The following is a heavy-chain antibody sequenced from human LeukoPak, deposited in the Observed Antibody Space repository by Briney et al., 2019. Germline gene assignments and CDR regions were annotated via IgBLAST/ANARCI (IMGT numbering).Heavy chain of an antibody. Sequence: ASVKVSCKASGYTFTSFYLHWVRLAPGQGLEWMGMIHSGGGSTTYAQKFQGRVSMTRDTSTTTVYMELSSLTSEDTAMYYCARLRVADSTTYWGQGTLVTVSS. CDR2: IHSGGGST. J-gene: IGHJ4*02. CDR1: GYTFTSFY. D-gene: IGHD6-19*01. V-gene: IGHV1-46*03. CDR3: ARLRVADSTTY.